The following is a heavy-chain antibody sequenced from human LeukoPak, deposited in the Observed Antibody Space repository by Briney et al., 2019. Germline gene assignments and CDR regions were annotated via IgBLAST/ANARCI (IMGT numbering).Heavy chain of an antibody. V-gene: IGHV3-23*01. CDR1: GFTFSSNS. J-gene: IGHJ4*02. Sequence: GGSLRLSCAASGFTFSSNSVSWVRQAPGKGLEWVSAINYSGDATYYVDSVKGRFTISRDNPKNTLYLQMNSLRAEDTAIYYCAKGYCSGGNCYQYFDYWGQGTLVTVAS. D-gene: IGHD2-15*01. CDR2: INYSGDAT. CDR3: AKGYCSGGNCYQYFDY.